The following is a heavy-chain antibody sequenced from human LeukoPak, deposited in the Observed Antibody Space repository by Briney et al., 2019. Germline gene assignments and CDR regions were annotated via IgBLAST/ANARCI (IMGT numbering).Heavy chain of an antibody. CDR1: GGSISSYY. CDR2: IYTSGSI. CDR3: ARVSKAVAGTRNFDY. Sequence: SETLPLTCTVSGGSISSYYWSWIRQPAGKGLEWIGRIYTSGSITYNPSLKSRVTISVDTSKNQFSLKLSSVTAADTAVYYCARVSKAVAGTRNFDYWGQGTLVTVSS. V-gene: IGHV4-4*07. J-gene: IGHJ4*02. D-gene: IGHD6-19*01.